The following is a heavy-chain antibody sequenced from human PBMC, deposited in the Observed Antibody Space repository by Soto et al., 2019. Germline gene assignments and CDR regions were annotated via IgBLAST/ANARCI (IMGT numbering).Heavy chain of an antibody. D-gene: IGHD4-17*01. J-gene: IGHJ4*02. CDR2: IYSGGST. CDR3: ARVPADYGDYEDYFDF. CDR1: GFTVSSNY. Sequence: GGSLRLSCAASGFTVSSNYMSWVRQAPGKGLEWASVIYSGGSTYYADSVKGRFTISRDNSKNTLYLQMNSLRAEDTAVYYCARVPADYGDYEDYFDFWGQGTVVTVSS. V-gene: IGHV3-66*01.